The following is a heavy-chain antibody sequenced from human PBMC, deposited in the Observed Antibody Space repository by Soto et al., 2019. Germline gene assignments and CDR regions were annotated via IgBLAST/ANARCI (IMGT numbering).Heavy chain of an antibody. Sequence: QVQLVESGGGVVQPGRSLRLSCAASGFTFSSYGMHWVRQAPGKGLEWVAVISYDGSNKYYADSVKGRFTISRDNSKNTLYLQMNSLRAEDTAVYYCALGAAAADGWYFDLWGRGTLVTVFS. CDR1: GFTFSSYG. CDR3: ALGAAAADGWYFDL. CDR2: ISYDGSNK. J-gene: IGHJ2*01. D-gene: IGHD6-13*01. V-gene: IGHV3-30*03.